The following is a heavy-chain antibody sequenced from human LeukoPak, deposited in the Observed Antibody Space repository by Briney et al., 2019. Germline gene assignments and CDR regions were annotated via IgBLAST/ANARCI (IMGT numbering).Heavy chain of an antibody. V-gene: IGHV3-64D*06. CDR2: ISSNGGST. Sequence: GGSLRLSCSASGFTFSRYAMHWVRQAPGKGLEYVSGISSNGGSTNYADSVKGRHTISRDNSKNTLYLQVSSLRAEDTAVYYCARDLGSYSAFDIWGQGTMVTVSS. J-gene: IGHJ3*02. D-gene: IGHD1-26*01. CDR3: ARDLGSYSAFDI. CDR1: GFTFSRYA.